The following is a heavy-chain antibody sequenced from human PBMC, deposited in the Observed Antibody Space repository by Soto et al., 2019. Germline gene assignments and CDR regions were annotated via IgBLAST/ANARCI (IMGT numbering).Heavy chain of an antibody. CDR1: GGSISSSSYY. V-gene: IGHV4-39*01. CDR2: IYYSGST. J-gene: IGHJ4*02. Sequence: SETLSLTCTVSGGSISSSSYYWGWIRQPPGKGLEWIGSIYYSGSTYYNPSLKSRVTISVDTSKNQFSLKLSSVTAADTAVYYCAIGLGYYYGSGKRYYFDYWGQGTLVTVSS. D-gene: IGHD3-10*01. CDR3: AIGLGYYYGSGKRYYFDY.